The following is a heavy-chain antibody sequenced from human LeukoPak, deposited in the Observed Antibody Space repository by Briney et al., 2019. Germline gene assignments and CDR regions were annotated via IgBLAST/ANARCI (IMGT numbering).Heavy chain of an antibody. CDR1: GGTFSSYA. V-gene: IGHV1-18*01. J-gene: IGHJ6*03. D-gene: IGHD2-2*01. CDR3: ARGQYPYYYYMDV. Sequence: ASVKVSCKASGGTFSSYAISWVRQAPGQGLEWMGWISAYNGNTNYAQKLQGRVTMTTDTSTSTAYMELRSLRSDDTAVYYCARGQYPYYYYMDVWGKGTTVTVSS. CDR2: ISAYNGNT.